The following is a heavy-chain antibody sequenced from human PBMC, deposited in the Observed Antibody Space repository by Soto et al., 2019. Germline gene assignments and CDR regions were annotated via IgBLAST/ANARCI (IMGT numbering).Heavy chain of an antibody. J-gene: IGHJ4*02. CDR2: IYSGGST. Sequence: EVQLVESGGGLIQPGGSLRLSCAASGFTVSSNYMSCVRQAPGKGLEWVSVIYSGGSTYYADCVKGRFTISRDNSTNTLYLQMNSLRAEDMAVYYCARASRRWLQFDYWGQGTLVTVSS. V-gene: IGHV3-53*01. CDR3: ARASRRWLQFDY. CDR1: GFTVSSNY. D-gene: IGHD5-12*01.